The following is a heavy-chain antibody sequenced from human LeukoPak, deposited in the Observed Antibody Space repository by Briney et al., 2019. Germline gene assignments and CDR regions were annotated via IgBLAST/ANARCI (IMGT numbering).Heavy chain of an antibody. CDR1: GYTFTSYG. J-gene: IGHJ3*02. D-gene: IGHD3-10*01. CDR3: ARGMVRGVIGGGAFDI. Sequence: GASVKVSCKASGYTFTSYGISWVRQAPGQGLEWMGIINPSGGRTSYAQKFQGRVTMTRDMSTSTVYMELSSLRSEDTAVYYCARGMVRGVIGGGAFDIWGQGTMVTVSS. CDR2: INPSGGRT. V-gene: IGHV1-46*01.